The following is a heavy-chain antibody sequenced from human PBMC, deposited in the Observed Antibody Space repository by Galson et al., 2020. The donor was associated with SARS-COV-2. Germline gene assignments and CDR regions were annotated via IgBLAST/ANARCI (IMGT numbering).Heavy chain of an antibody. Sequence: QAGGSLRLSCAASGFIFSDYGMNWVRQAPGKGLDWVAVISEDGHIKYYADSVQGRFTISRDNSNNTFYLEMNSLRAEDTGFYYCAKGGYSYADYWGQGILVTVSS. CDR2: ISEDGHIK. CDR3: AKGGYSYADY. J-gene: IGHJ4*02. D-gene: IGHD5-18*01. V-gene: IGHV3-30*18. CDR1: GFIFSDYG.